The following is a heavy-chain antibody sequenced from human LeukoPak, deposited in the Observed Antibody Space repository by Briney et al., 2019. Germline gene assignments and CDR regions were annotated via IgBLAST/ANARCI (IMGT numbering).Heavy chain of an antibody. D-gene: IGHD2/OR15-2a*01. Sequence: GASVKVSCKASGYTFTSYDINWVRQATGQGLEWMGWMNPNSGNTGYAQKFQGRVAITRNSSISTAYMELSSLRSEDTAVYYCARGGSAAFLNYWGQGTLVTVSS. CDR1: GYTFTSYD. J-gene: IGHJ4*02. V-gene: IGHV1-8*03. CDR2: MNPNSGNT. CDR3: ARGGSAAFLNY.